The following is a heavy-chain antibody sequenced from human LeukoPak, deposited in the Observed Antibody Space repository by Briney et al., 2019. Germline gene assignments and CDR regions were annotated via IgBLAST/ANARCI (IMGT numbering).Heavy chain of an antibody. V-gene: IGHV3-48*02. Sequence: PGGSLRLSCAASGFTFSSYSMNWVRQAPGKGLEWVSYISSGSSTIYYADSVKGRFTISRDNAKNSMYLQMNSLRDEDTAVYYCTRDRAFCGSDCYSGGDGYWGQGSLVTVSS. D-gene: IGHD2-21*02. J-gene: IGHJ4*02. CDR2: ISSGSSTI. CDR3: TRDRAFCGSDCYSGGDGY. CDR1: GFTFSSYS.